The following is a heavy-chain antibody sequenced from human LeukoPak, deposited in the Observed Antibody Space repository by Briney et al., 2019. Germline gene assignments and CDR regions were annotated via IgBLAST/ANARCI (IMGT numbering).Heavy chain of an antibody. Sequence: PSETLSLTCAVYGGSFSGYYWSWIRQPPGKGLEWIGEINHSGSTNYNPSLKSRVTISVDTSKNQFSLKLSSVTAADTAVYYCARFEAIAAAGLGEGYFDYWGQGTLVTVSS. CDR1: GGSFSGYY. D-gene: IGHD6-13*01. CDR3: ARFEAIAAAGLGEGYFDY. J-gene: IGHJ4*02. V-gene: IGHV4-34*01. CDR2: INHSGST.